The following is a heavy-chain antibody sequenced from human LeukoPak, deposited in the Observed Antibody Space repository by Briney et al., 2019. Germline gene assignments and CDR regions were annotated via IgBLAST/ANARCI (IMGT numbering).Heavy chain of an antibody. V-gene: IGHV1-2*02. CDR1: GYTFIGYY. D-gene: IGHD2/OR15-2a*01. J-gene: IGHJ6*03. CDR3: ARVRPPISWSTSYHYMDV. Sequence: GASVKVSCKASGYTFIGYYMHWVRQAPEQGLEWMGWINCNSGGTNYAQKFQGRVTMTRDTSISTVYMELRKVRSDDTAVYYCARVRPPISWSTSYHYMDVWGKGTTVTVSS. CDR2: INCNSGGT.